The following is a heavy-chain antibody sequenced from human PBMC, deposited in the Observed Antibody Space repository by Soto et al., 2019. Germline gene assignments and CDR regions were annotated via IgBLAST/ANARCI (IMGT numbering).Heavy chain of an antibody. CDR2: IYYSGST. D-gene: IGHD4-17*01. CDR3: ARDRRNDYGDYDSFDI. Sequence: SETLSLTCTVSGGSISSYYWSWIRQPPGKGLEWIGYIYYSGSTNYNPSLKSRVTISVDTSKNQFSLKLSSVTAADTAVYYCARDRRNDYGDYDSFDIWGQGTMVTVSS. J-gene: IGHJ3*02. V-gene: IGHV4-59*01. CDR1: GGSISSYY.